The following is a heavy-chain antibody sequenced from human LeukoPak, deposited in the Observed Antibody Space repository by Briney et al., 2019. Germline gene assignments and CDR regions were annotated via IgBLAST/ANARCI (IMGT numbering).Heavy chain of an antibody. V-gene: IGHV4-59*01. CDR2: IYYSGST. CDR3: ARGINDYGENFDY. CDR1: GGSISSYY. J-gene: IGHJ4*02. Sequence: SETLSLTCTVPGGSISSYYWSWIRQPPGKGLEWIGYIYYSGSTNYNPSLKSRVTISVDTSKNHFSLKLSSVTAADTAVYYCARGINDYGENFDYWGQGTLVTVSS. D-gene: IGHD4-17*01.